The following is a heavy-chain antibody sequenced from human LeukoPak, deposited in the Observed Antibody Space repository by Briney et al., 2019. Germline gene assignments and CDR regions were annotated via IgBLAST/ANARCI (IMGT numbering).Heavy chain of an antibody. CDR3: ARYYDSIGYRTFYFDS. CDR2: ISAYNGNT. CDR1: GYTFTSYG. J-gene: IGHJ4*02. D-gene: IGHD3-22*01. V-gene: IGHV1-18*01. Sequence: ASVKVSCKASGYTFTSYGISWMRQAPGPGLEWMGWISAYNGNTNYAQKLQGRVTMTTDTFTSTAYMELRSLRSDDTAVYYCARYYDSIGYRTFYFDSWGQGTLVTVSS.